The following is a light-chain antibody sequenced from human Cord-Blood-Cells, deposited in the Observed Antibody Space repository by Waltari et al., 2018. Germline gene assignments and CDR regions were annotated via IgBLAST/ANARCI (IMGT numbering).Light chain of an antibody. Sequence: QSALTQPRSVSGSPGQSVTISCTGTSSDVGGYNYVSWYQQHPGKAPKLIVYDVSKRPSGCPDRGAGSKSGNTASLTISGLQAEDEADYYCCSYAGSYTYVVFCGGSKLTVL. CDR2: DVS. CDR1: SSDVGGYNY. J-gene: IGLJ2*01. CDR3: CSYAGSYTYVV. V-gene: IGLV2-11*01.